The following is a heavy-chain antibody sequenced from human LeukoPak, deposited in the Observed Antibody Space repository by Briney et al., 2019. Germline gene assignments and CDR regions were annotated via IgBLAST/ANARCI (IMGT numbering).Heavy chain of an antibody. D-gene: IGHD5-12*01. Sequence: GGSLRLSCAASGFTVTSSYMSWVGQAPGKGLEWVAVLYSGGQTYYAGSVRGRFTISRDASKNTLYLQMNSLRAEDTAEYYCARARCDTCGYRSWGQGTLVTVSS. CDR1: GFTVTSSY. J-gene: IGHJ5*02. V-gene: IGHV3-66*02. CDR3: ARARCDTCGYRS. CDR2: LYSGGQT.